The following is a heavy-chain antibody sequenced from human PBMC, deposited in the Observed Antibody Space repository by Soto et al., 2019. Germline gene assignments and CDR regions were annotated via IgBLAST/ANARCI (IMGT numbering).Heavy chain of an antibody. CDR3: ARGYYYDSSGYFDS. V-gene: IGHV4-4*02. Sequence: PSETLSLTCAVSGGSITSGYFRSWVRQPPGKGLEWIGEIYHSGSTNYNPSLKSRVTISVDKAKNQFSLKLTSVTAGDTAVYYCARGYYYDSSGYFDSWGQGTIVTVYS. D-gene: IGHD3-22*01. J-gene: IGHJ5*01. CDR2: IYHSGST. CDR1: GGSITSGYF.